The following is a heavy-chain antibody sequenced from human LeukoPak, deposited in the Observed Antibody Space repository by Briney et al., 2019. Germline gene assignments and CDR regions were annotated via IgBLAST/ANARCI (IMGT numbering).Heavy chain of an antibody. D-gene: IGHD6-13*01. CDR1: GYTFTSYG. V-gene: IGHV1-18*01. Sequence: GASVKVSCKASGYTFTSYGISWVRQAPGQGLEWMGWISAYNGNTNCAQKLQGRVTITADKSTSTAYMELSSLRSEDTAVYYCARSSIIAAAGPYYFDYWGQGTLVTVSS. J-gene: IGHJ4*02. CDR3: ARSSIIAAAGPYYFDY. CDR2: ISAYNGNT.